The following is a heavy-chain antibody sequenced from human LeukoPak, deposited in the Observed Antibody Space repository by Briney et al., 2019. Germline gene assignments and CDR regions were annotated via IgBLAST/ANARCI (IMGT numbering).Heavy chain of an antibody. CDR1: GFTFSGYA. CDR2: ISYDGSIK. J-gene: IGHJ4*02. V-gene: IGHV3-30*03. CDR3: ARVNYYNSGGYPDY. D-gene: IGHD3-22*01. Sequence: PGGSLRLSCAASGFTFSGYAMYWVRQAPGKGLEWVAVISYDGSIKNYADSVRGRFTISRDNSKNTLYLQMNSLRAEDTAVYYCARVNYYNSGGYPDYWGQGTLVTVSS.